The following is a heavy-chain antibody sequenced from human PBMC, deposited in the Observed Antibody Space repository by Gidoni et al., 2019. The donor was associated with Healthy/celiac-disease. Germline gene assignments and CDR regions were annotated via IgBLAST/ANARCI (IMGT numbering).Heavy chain of an antibody. CDR2: ISSSGRTI. CDR1: GFTFSDYY. V-gene: IGHV3-11*01. Sequence: QVQLVESGGGLVKPGGSLRLSCAASGFTFSDYYMSWIRQAPGKGLEWVSYISSSGRTIYYADSVKGRFTISRDNAKKSLYLQMNSLRAEDTAVYYCAGNPQPVYSSGWPSGYWGQGTLVTVSS. CDR3: AGNPQPVYSSGWPSGY. J-gene: IGHJ4*02. D-gene: IGHD6-19*01.